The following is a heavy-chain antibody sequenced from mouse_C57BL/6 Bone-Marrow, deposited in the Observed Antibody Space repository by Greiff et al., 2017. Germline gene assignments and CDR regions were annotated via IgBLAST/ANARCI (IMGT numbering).Heavy chain of an antibody. CDR1: GYTFTSYW. CDR3: ARYSNYRAWFAY. J-gene: IGHJ3*01. D-gene: IGHD2-5*01. Sequence: QVQLQQPGAELVMPGASVKLSCKASGYTFTSYWMHWVKQRPGQGLEWIGEIDPSDSYTNYNQKFKGKSTLTVDKSSSTAYMQLSSLTSEDSAVXYCARYSNYRAWFAYWGQGTLVTVSA. CDR2: IDPSDSYT. V-gene: IGHV1-69*01.